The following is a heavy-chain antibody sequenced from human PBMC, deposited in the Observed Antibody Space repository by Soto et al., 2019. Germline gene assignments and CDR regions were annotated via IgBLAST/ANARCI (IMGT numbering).Heavy chain of an antibody. CDR1: GFTFRTFT. V-gene: IGHV3-23*01. D-gene: IGHD3-9*01. CDR2: IIGGDGDK. Sequence: GGSLRLSCAASGFTFRTFTMNWVRQAPGKGLEWVSGIIGGDGDKFYSDPVKGRFTISRDNSKDMLFLQMSSLRVDDTAVYYCAKDRDPDGIWTFDSWGQGTLVTVSS. CDR3: AKDRDPDGIWTFDS. J-gene: IGHJ5*01.